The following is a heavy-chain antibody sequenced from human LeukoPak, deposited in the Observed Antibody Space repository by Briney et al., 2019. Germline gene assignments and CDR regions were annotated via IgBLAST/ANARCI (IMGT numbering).Heavy chain of an antibody. V-gene: IGHV1-2*02. CDR2: INPNSGGT. CDR1: GYTFTGYY. CDR3: ARVESIAARFASGEAGV. Sequence: GASVKVSCKASGYTFTGYYMHWVRQAPGQGLEWMGWINPNSGGTNYAQKFQGRVTMTRDTSISTAYMELSRLRSDDTAVYYCARVESIAARFASGEAGVWGQGTLVTVSS. J-gene: IGHJ4*02. D-gene: IGHD6-6*01.